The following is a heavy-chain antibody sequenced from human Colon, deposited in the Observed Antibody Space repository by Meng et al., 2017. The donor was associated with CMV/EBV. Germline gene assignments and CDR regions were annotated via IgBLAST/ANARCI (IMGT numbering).Heavy chain of an antibody. Sequence: EVEVVGSGGGLVQPGGCLCLSGAGSGISFSNVWMTWVRQAPGKGLEWVGRIKRKTEGETTGYAAPVKGRFIISRDDSRNTLYLQMSSLKTEDTAVYYCTTGYRNGFSFWGQGTLVTVSS. CDR2: IKRKTEGETT. J-gene: IGHJ4*02. V-gene: IGHV3-15*01. CDR1: GISFSNVW. CDR3: TTGYRNGFSF. D-gene: IGHD5-24*01.